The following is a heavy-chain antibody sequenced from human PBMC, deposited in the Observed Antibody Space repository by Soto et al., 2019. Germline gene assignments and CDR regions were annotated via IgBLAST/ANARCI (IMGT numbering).Heavy chain of an antibody. V-gene: IGHV4-30-4*01. Sequence: SETLSVTCTFSGGSISIGDYYWSWIRQPPGKGLEWIGYIYYSGSTYYNPSLKSRVTISVDTSKNQFSLKLSSVTAADTAVYYCARDNILGILYGGMDVWGQGTTVTVSS. CDR3: ARDNILGILYGGMDV. CDR1: GGSISIGDYY. D-gene: IGHD3-3*01. CDR2: IYYSGST. J-gene: IGHJ6*01.